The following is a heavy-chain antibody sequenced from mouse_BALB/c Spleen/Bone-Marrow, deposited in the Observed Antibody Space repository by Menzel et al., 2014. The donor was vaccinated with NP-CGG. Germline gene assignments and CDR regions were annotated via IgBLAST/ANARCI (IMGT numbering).Heavy chain of an antibody. CDR2: ISNGGIYT. Sequence: EVKLVESGGDLVKPGGSLKLSCAASGFTFSTYGMSWVRQTPDKRLEWVAAISNGGIYTYYPDTVKGRFTISRDNAKNTLCLQMSSLKSEDTAMYYCVRPYDYGTWFAYWGQGTLVTVSA. J-gene: IGHJ3*01. CDR3: VRPYDYGTWFAY. V-gene: IGHV5-6*01. CDR1: GFTFSTYG. D-gene: IGHD2-4*01.